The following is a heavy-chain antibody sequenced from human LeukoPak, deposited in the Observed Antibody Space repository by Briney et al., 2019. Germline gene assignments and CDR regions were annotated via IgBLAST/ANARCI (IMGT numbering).Heavy chain of an antibody. J-gene: IGHJ3*02. V-gene: IGHV1-2*02. D-gene: IGHD2-2*01. CDR1: GYTFTSYG. Sequence: ASVKVSCKASGYTFTSYGISWVRQAPGQGLEWMGWINPNSGGTNYAQKFQGRVTMTRDTSISTAYMELSRLRSDDTAVYYCARDRGYCSSTSCDAFDIWGQGTMVTVSS. CDR2: INPNSGGT. CDR3: ARDRGYCSSTSCDAFDI.